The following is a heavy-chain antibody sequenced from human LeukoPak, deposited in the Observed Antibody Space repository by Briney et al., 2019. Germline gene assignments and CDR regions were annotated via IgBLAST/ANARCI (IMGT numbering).Heavy chain of an antibody. CDR3: ARGGGNSEFDY. D-gene: IGHD4-23*01. CDR2: IFSGGST. CDR1: GFTFSSYS. V-gene: IGHV3-53*01. J-gene: IGHJ4*02. Sequence: PGGSLRLSCAASGFTFSSYSMNWVRQAPGKGLEWVSVIFSGGSTYYADSVKGRFTISRDNSKNTLYLQMNSLRAEDTAVYYCARGGGNSEFDYWGQGTLVTVSS.